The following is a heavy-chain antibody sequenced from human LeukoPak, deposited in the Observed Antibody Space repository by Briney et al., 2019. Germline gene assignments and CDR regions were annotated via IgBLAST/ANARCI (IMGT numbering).Heavy chain of an antibody. Sequence: SQTLSPTCAISGDSVSSNSAAWNWIRQSPSRGLEWLGRTYYGSKWYYDYAVSVKSRITINPDTSKNQFSLQLSSVTPEDTAVYYCARDAGAAAGRYFDYWGQGTLVTVSS. CDR1: GDSVSSNSAA. J-gene: IGHJ4*02. CDR2: TYYGSKWYY. D-gene: IGHD6-13*01. CDR3: ARDAGAAAGRYFDY. V-gene: IGHV6-1*01.